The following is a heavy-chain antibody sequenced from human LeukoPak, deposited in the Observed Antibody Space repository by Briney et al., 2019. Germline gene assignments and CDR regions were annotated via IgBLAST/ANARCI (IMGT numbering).Heavy chain of an antibody. J-gene: IGHJ4*02. Sequence: GGSLRLSCAASGFTFSSYAMSWVRQAPGKGLEWVSAISGSGGSTYYADSVKGRFTISRDNSKNTLYLQMNSLRAEDTAVYYCAKDQNLNTAMSYFDYWGQGTLVTVTS. V-gene: IGHV3-23*01. CDR2: ISGSGGST. D-gene: IGHD5-18*01. CDR3: AKDQNLNTAMSYFDY. CDR1: GFTFSSYA.